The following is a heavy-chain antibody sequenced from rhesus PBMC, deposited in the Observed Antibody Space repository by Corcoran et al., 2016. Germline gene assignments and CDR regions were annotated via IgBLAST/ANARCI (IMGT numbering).Heavy chain of an antibody. CDR2: IPPYNCNK. CDR1: GYTFTSYY. V-gene: IGHV1-180*01. Sequence: QVQLVQSGAEIKQPGASVKLSCKASGYTFTSYYMHWVRQAPGQGLEWIGLIPPYNCNKGYAQNFQGRVTITPDTSTSTGYRELSSLRSEDTAVYYCTRAAAPAYFDYWGQGVLVTVSS. J-gene: IGHJ4*01. D-gene: IGHD2-33*01. CDR3: TRAAAPAYFDY.